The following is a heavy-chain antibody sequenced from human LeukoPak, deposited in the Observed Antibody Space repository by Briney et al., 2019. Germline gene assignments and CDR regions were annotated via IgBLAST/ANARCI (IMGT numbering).Heavy chain of an antibody. J-gene: IGHJ4*02. V-gene: IGHV3-7*01. CDR2: INQDGSEK. CDR3: AQLGYCSSTSCYGPDGSAY. CDR1: GFTFSSYW. D-gene: IGHD2-2*01. Sequence: PGGSLRLSCAASGFTFSSYWMSWVRQAPGKGLEWVANINQDGSEKYYVDSVKGRFTISRDNAKNSLYLQMNSLRAEDTAVYYCAQLGYCSSTSCYGPDGSAYWGQGTLVTVSS.